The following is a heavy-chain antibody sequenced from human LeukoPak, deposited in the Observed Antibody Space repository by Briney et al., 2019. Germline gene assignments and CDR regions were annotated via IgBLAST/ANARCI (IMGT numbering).Heavy chain of an antibody. CDR2: IDASDSYT. V-gene: IGHV5-10-1*01. D-gene: IGHD5-18*01. CDR1: GYSFTNYR. J-gene: IGHJ5*02. Sequence: GESLRISCKGSGYSFTNYRISWVRHMPGRGLEWMGWIDASDSYTNYSPSFQGHVTISADKSSSTAHLQWSIPKASDTAIYYCARHVLYSYGPQWWFDPWGQGTLVTVSS. CDR3: ARHVLYSYGPQWWFDP.